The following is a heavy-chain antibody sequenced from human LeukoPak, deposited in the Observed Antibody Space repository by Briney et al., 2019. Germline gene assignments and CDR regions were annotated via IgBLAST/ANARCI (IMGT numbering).Heavy chain of an antibody. CDR1: GGSLRRSNW. J-gene: IGHJ6*02. CDR2: LYHSGLT. D-gene: IGHD3-10*01. V-gene: IGHV4-4*02. CDR3: ARDQGGMVRGVILYGMDV. Sequence: SGPLSLTCAVSGGSLRRSNWLNWVRQPPGKGLEWIGELYHSGLTNYNPSLKSQLTISVDKSKNQSTLQLSSVTAADTAVYYCARDQGGMVRGVILYGMDVWGQGTTVTVSS.